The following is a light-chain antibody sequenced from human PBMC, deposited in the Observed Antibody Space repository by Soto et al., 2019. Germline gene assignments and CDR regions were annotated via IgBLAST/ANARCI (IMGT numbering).Light chain of an antibody. CDR3: QQYNSYWT. J-gene: IGKJ1*01. CDR2: AAS. Sequence: DIQMTQSPSSLSASVEDRVIITCRASQSISNHLNWYQQKPGKAPKLLIFAASSLQSGVPSRFSGSGSGTEFTLTISSLQTDDFATYYCQQYNSYWTFGQGTKVDI. V-gene: IGKV1-39*01. CDR1: QSISNH.